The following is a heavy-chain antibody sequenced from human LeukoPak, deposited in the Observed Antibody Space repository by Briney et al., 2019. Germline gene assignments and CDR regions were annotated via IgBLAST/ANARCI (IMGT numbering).Heavy chain of an antibody. V-gene: IGHV3-30*02. Sequence: PGGSLRLSCAASGFTFSSYGMHWVRQAPGKGLEWVAFIRYDGSNKYYADSVKGRFTISRDNSKNTRYLQMNSLRAEDTAVYYCAKSTNYDILTGYYPFDYWGQGTLVTVSS. J-gene: IGHJ4*02. D-gene: IGHD3-9*01. CDR3: AKSTNYDILTGYYPFDY. CDR1: GFTFSSYG. CDR2: IRYDGSNK.